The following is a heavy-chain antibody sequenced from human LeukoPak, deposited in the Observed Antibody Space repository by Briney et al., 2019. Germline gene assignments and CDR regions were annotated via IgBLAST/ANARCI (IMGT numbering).Heavy chain of an antibody. J-gene: IGHJ5*02. V-gene: IGHV1-69*05. D-gene: IGHD3-22*01. CDR2: IIPIFGTA. CDR3: ARDLSSGYYHHGTQNWFYP. Sequence: SVKVSCKASGGTFSSYAISWVRQAPGQGLEWMGRIIPIFGTANYAQKFQGRVTITTDESTSTAYMELSSLRSEDTAVYYCARDLSSGYYHHGTQNWFYPWGQGTLVTVSS. CDR1: GGTFSSYA.